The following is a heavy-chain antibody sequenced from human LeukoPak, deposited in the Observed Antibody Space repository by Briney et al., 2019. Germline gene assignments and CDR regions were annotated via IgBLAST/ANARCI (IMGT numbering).Heavy chain of an antibody. CDR3: ARTPEWLERGFDY. D-gene: IGHD6-19*01. CDR2: INPNSGGT. V-gene: IGHV1-2*02. Sequence: ASVKVSCKASGYTFTGDYMHWVRQAPGQGLEWMGWINPNSGGTNYAQKFQGRVTMTRDTSISTAYMELSRLRSDDTAVYYCARTPEWLERGFDYWGQGTLVTVSS. CDR1: GYTFTGDY. J-gene: IGHJ4*02.